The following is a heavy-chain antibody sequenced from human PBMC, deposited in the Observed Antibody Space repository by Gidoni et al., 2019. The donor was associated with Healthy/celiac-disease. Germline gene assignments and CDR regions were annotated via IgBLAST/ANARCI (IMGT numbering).Heavy chain of an antibody. V-gene: IGHV3-23*01. J-gene: IGHJ3*02. CDR2: ISGSGGST. D-gene: IGHD4-4*01. Sequence: EVQLLESGGGLVQPGGSLRLSCAASGFTFSSYAMSWVRQAPGKGLEWVSAISGSGGSTYYADSVKGRFTISRDNSKNTLYLQMNSLRAEDTAVYYCAKDQRLAVTTFRDAFDIWGQGTMVTVSS. CDR3: AKDQRLAVTTFRDAFDI. CDR1: GFTFSSYA.